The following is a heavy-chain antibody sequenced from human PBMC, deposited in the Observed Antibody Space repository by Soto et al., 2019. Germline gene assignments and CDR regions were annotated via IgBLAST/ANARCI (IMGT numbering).Heavy chain of an antibody. Sequence: PGGSLRLSCAASGFTFSSYAMNWVRQAPGKGLEWVSAVSGSGGSTYYADSVKGRFTISRDNSKNTLYLQMNSLRAEDTAIYYCAKSGNGSSQYYFDYWGQGTLVTVSS. CDR2: VSGSGGST. CDR1: GFTFSSYA. D-gene: IGHD6-19*01. CDR3: AKSGNGSSQYYFDY. V-gene: IGHV3-23*01. J-gene: IGHJ4*02.